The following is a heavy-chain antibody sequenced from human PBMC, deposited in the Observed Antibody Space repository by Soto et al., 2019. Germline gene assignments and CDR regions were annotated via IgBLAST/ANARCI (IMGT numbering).Heavy chain of an antibody. Sequence: QVQLVQSGAEVKKPGASVKVSCKASGYTFTSYYMHWVRQAPGQGLEWMGIINPSGGSTSYAQKFQGRVTMTRDTSTSTVYMELSSLRSEDTAVYYCARGLRVRVVVAATNLAHNDYWGQGTLVTVSS. D-gene: IGHD2-15*01. CDR2: INPSGGST. V-gene: IGHV1-46*03. CDR3: ARGLRVRVVVAATNLAHNDY. CDR1: GYTFTSYY. J-gene: IGHJ4*02.